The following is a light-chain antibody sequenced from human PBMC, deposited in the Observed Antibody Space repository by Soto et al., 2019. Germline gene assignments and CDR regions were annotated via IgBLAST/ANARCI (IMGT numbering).Light chain of an antibody. CDR1: QDISTL. Sequence: DIQMTQSPSSVSASIGDTVTITCRASQDISTLLAWYQQKPGKAPKLLIYGASTLESGVPSRFSGRESGTDFTLTISSLQPEDFATYFCQQADSFPLTFGGGTNVEIK. CDR2: GAS. J-gene: IGKJ4*02. V-gene: IGKV1D-12*01. CDR3: QQADSFPLT.